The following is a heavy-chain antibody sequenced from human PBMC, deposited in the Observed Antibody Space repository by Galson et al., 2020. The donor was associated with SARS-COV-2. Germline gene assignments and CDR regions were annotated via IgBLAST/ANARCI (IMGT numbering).Heavy chain of an antibody. CDR1: GFTFSSYE. CDR3: ARGPMVITMIVVVHGVLFDY. D-gene: IGHD3-22*01. J-gene: IGHJ4*02. CDR2: ISSSGSTI. Sequence: PGGSLRLSCAASGFTFSSYEMNWVRQAPGKGLEWVSYISSSGSTIYYADSVKGRFTISRDNAKNSLYLQMNSLRAEDTAVYYCARGPMVITMIVVVHGVLFDYWGQGTLVTVSS. V-gene: IGHV3-48*03.